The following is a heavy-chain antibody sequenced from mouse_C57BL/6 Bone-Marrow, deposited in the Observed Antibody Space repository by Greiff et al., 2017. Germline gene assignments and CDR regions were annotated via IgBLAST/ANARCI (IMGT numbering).Heavy chain of an antibody. CDR2: IWTGGGT. Sequence: VHLVESGPGLVAPSQSLSITCTVSGFSLTSYAISWVRQPPGKGLEWLGVIWTGGGTNYNSALKSRLSISKENSKSQVFLKMNRLRTDDTAMYYCARDYGSIPYAMDYWGQGTSVTVSS. CDR3: ARDYGSIPYAMDY. J-gene: IGHJ4*01. D-gene: IGHD1-1*01. V-gene: IGHV2-9-1*01. CDR1: GFSLTSYA.